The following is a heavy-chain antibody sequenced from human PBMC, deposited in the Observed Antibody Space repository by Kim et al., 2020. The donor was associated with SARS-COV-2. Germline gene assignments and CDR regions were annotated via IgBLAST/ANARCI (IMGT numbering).Heavy chain of an antibody. J-gene: IGHJ6*02. CDR2: ISYDGSNK. D-gene: IGHD3-10*01. CDR1: GFTFSSYR. CDR3: AKESGSGSYYAWTYYYYGMDV. V-gene: IGHV3-30*18. Sequence: GGSLRLSCAASGFTFSSYRMHWVRQAPGKGLEWVAVISYDGSNKYYADSVKGRFTISRDNSKNTLYLQMNSLRAEDTAVYYCAKESGSGSYYAWTYYYYGMDVWGQGTTVTVSS.